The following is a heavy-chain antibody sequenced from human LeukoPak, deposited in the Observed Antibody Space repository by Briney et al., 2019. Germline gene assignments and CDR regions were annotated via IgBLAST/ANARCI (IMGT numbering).Heavy chain of an antibody. CDR2: ISGNGGST. D-gene: IGHD6-13*01. CDR3: ARDRYSSTWYNWFDP. Sequence: GGSLRLSCAASGFTFSSYSMHWVRQAPGKGLEYLSAISGNGGSTYYANSVKGRFTISRDNSKNTLYLQMGSLRAEDMAVYYCARDRYSSTWYNWFDPWGQGTLVTVSS. V-gene: IGHV3-64*01. CDR1: GFTFSSYS. J-gene: IGHJ5*02.